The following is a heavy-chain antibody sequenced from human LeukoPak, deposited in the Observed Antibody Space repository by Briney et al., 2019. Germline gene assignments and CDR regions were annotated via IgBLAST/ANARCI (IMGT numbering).Heavy chain of an antibody. Sequence: ASVKVSCKASGYTFTSSDINWVRQASGQGLEWMGWMNPNSGGTGFAQKFQGRVSMTRDTSISTAYMELSSLRSEDTAVYYCAXXPIYXRXGGXXXXXXXXXGQG. CDR3: AXXPIYXRXGGXXXXXXXX. CDR2: MNPNSGGT. CDR1: GYTFTSSD. D-gene: IGHD2-21*01. V-gene: IGHV1-8*01. J-gene: IGHJ4*02.